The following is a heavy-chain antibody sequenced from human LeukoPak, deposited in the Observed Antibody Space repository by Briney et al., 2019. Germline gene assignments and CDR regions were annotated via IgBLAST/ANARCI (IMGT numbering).Heavy chain of an antibody. Sequence: SETLSLTCTVSGGSISSYYWSWIRQPAGKGLEWIGRIYTSGSTNYNPSLKSRVTMSVDTSKNQFSLKLSSVTAADTAVYYCARGQEDDFWSGPSLNYYYYMDVWGKGTTVTVSS. CDR3: ARGQEDDFWSGPSLNYYYYMDV. J-gene: IGHJ6*03. CDR1: GGSISSYY. D-gene: IGHD3-3*01. CDR2: IYTSGST. V-gene: IGHV4-4*07.